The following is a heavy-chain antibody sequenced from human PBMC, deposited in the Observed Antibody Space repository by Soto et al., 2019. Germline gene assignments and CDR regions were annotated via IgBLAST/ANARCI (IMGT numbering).Heavy chain of an antibody. D-gene: IGHD5-18*01. V-gene: IGHV4-30-2*01. J-gene: IGHJ4*02. CDR2: IYHSGST. Sequence: QLQLQESGSGLVKPSQTLSLTCAVSGGSISSGGYSWSWIRQPPGKGLEWIGYIYHSGSTYYNPPLKSRVTISVDRSKNQFALKLSSVTAADTAVYYCTRSGYSYGVDYWGQGTLVTVSS. CDR1: GGSISSGGYS. CDR3: TRSGYSYGVDY.